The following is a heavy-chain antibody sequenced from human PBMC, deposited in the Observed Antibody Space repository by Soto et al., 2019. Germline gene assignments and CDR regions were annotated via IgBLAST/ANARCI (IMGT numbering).Heavy chain of an antibody. V-gene: IGHV3-23*01. CDR3: AKWPPSPKMGVTSH. CDR1: GFAFSSSA. D-gene: IGHD1-26*01. J-gene: IGHJ4*02. CDR2: ITVAGGGI. Sequence: EVQLLESGGGLAQPGGSLRLSFAASGFAFSSSAMAWIRQTPGKGLQGVSAITVAGGGIYYADSVKGRFTISRDNSKKTLYLQMNSLSAEDTAQYFCAKWPPSPKMGVTSHWGQGTLVTVSS.